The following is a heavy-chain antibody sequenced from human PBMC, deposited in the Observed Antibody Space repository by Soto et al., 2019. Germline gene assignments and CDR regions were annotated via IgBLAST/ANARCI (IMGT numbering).Heavy chain of an antibody. CDR1: GGSISSSSYY. CDR3: ARFDGSGRYFDY. D-gene: IGHD2-15*01. J-gene: IGHJ4*02. V-gene: IGHV4-39*07. CDR2: IYYSGST. Sequence: NPSETLSLTCTVSGGSISSSSYYWGWIRQPPGKGLEWIGSIYYSGSTYYNPSLKSRVTISVDTSKNQFSLKLSSVTAADTAVYYCARFDGSGRYFDYWGQGTLVT.